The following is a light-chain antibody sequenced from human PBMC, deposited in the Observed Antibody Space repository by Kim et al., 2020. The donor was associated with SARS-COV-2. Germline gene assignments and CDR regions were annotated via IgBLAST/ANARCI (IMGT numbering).Light chain of an antibody. V-gene: IGLV3-25*03. J-gene: IGLJ1*01. CDR1: ALAKHF. CDR3: QSADSSDTYV. CDR2: KDS. Sequence: SYELTQPPSVSVSPGQTARITCSGDALAKHFTYWYQQKPGQAPVVVIHKDSQRPSGIPERFSGSSSGTTVTLTISAVQAEDEAEYFCQSADSSDTYVFGTGTKVTVL.